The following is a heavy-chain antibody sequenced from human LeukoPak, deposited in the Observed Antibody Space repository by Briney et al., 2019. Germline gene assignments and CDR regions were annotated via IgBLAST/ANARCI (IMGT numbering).Heavy chain of an antibody. J-gene: IGHJ6*02. CDR3: ARWMKVVPAAYYYYGMDV. CDR1: GYTFTSYG. D-gene: IGHD2-2*01. Sequence: GASVKVSCKASGYTFTSYGISWVRQAPGQGLEWMGWISAYNGNTNYAQKLQGRVTMTTDTSTSTAYMELRSLRSDDTAVYYCARWMKVVPAAYYYYGMDVWGQGTTVTVSS. V-gene: IGHV1-18*01. CDR2: ISAYNGNT.